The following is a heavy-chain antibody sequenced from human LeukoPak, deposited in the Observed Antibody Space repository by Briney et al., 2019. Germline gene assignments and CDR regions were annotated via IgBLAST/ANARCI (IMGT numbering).Heavy chain of an antibody. D-gene: IGHD2-21*02. CDR3: ARENIVVVTAIRDAFDI. CDR2: ISHDESNN. V-gene: IGHV3-30-3*01. Sequence: PGRSLRLSCAASGFTFSSYAMHWVRQPPGRGLEWVALISHDESNNFYADSVKGRFTISRDNSRSTLYLQMNSLRDEDTAVYYCARENIVVVTAIRDAFDIWGQGTMVTVSS. J-gene: IGHJ3*02. CDR1: GFTFSSYA.